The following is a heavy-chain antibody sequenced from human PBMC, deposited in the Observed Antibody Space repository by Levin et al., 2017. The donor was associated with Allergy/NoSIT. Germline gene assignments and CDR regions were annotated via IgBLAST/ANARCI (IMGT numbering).Heavy chain of an antibody. Sequence: SETLSLTCTVSGGSISSNYWSWIRQPPGKGLEWIGYIYYSGSTNYSPSLKSRVTISVDTSKNQFSLRLSSVTAADTAVYYCATFVSGSGYTTIHYWGQGTLVTVSS. CDR1: GGSISSNY. J-gene: IGHJ4*02. D-gene: IGHD5-18*01. CDR3: ATFVSGSGYTTIHY. V-gene: IGHV4-59*03. CDR2: IYYSGST.